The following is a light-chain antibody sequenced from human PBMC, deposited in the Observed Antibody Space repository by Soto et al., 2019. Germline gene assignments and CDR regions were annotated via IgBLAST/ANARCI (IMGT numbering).Light chain of an antibody. J-gene: IGKJ3*01. Sequence: DIVMTQSPLSLPVTPGGPASISCRSSQSLLHSNGYNYLDWYLQKPGQSAQLLIYLGSNRASGVPDRFSGSGSGTDFTLKISRVEAEDIGVYYCMQALKSPPTFGPGTKVDIK. CDR3: MQALKSPPT. V-gene: IGKV2-28*01. CDR1: QSLLHSNGYNY. CDR2: LGS.